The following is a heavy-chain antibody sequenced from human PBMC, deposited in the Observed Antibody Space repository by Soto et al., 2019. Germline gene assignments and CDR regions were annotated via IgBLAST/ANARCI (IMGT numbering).Heavy chain of an antibody. D-gene: IGHD3-3*01. CDR2: ISSSGSTI. CDR1: GFTFSSYE. J-gene: IGHJ4*02. V-gene: IGHV3-48*03. CDR3: ARGIQLRFLEWSYYFDY. Sequence: GGSLRLSCAASGFTFSSYEMNWVRQAPGKGLEWVSYISSSGSTIYYADSVKGRFTISRDNAKNSLYLQMNSLRAEDTAVYYCARGIQLRFLEWSYYFDYWGQGTLVTVSS.